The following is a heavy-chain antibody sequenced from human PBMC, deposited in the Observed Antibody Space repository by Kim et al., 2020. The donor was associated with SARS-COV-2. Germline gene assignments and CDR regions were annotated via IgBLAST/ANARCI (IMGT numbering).Heavy chain of an antibody. CDR1: GFTFSSYA. CDR3: AKDQAGLPDFFDN. D-gene: IGHD5-12*01. Sequence: GGSLRLACAASGFTFSSYAMNWVRQAPGRGLEWVSGVSGGGISTFYADSVKGRFTISRDNSKNTLYLQMNSLRAEDTAVYYWAKDQAGLPDFFDNWGQG. CDR2: VSGGGIST. J-gene: IGHJ4*02. V-gene: IGHV3-23*01.